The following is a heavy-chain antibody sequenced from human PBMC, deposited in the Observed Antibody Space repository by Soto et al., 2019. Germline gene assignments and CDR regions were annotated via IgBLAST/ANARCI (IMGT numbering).Heavy chain of an antibody. CDR1: GFTFDDYD. CDR3: AKKDYGMDV. V-gene: IGHV3-9*01. CDR2: ISWTSGSL. J-gene: IGHJ6*02. Sequence: EVKLVESGGGLVQPGRSLRLSCSASGFTFDDYDLYWVRQATVEGLVWVSDISWTSGSLDYADSVKGRFTISRDNAKNSLYLQMTSLRAEDTALYYGAKKDYGMDVWGQGNTATVAS.